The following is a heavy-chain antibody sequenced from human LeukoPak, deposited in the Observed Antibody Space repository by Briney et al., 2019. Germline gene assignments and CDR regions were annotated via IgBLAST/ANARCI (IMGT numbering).Heavy chain of an antibody. D-gene: IGHD3-3*01. CDR3: ARGMYDLQLGAWFGP. CDR1: GGSISSDY. Sequence: SETLSFTCTVSGGSISSDYWSWIRQPPGKGLEYIGFIYSSGTSNYNPSLKSRVTMSVDTSKIQLSLKLRSVTAADTAVYYCARGMYDLQLGAWFGPWGRGTLVTVSS. V-gene: IGHV4-59*01. CDR2: IYSSGTS. J-gene: IGHJ5*02.